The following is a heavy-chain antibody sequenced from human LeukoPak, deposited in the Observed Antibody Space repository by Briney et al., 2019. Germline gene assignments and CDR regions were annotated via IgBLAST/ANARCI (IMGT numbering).Heavy chain of an antibody. J-gene: IGHJ5*02. CDR3: AKGLGRFLEWSNWFDP. CDR1: GYSFTSYW. CDR2: IDPSDSYT. D-gene: IGHD3-3*01. Sequence: PGESLKISCKGSGYSFTSYWISWVRQMPGKGLEWMGRIDPSDSYTNYSPSFQGHVTISADKSISTAYLQWSSLKASDTAMYYCAKGLGRFLEWSNWFDPWGQGTLVTVSS. V-gene: IGHV5-10-1*01.